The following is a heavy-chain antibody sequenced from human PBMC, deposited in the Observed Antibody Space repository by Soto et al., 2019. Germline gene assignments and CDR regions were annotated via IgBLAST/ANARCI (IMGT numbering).Heavy chain of an antibody. D-gene: IGHD3-10*01. CDR2: IYYSGST. CDR3: ATTRASYGFLENDAFDI. J-gene: IGHJ3*02. V-gene: IGHV4-59*08. Sequence: SETLSLTCTVSGGSISSYYGSWIRQPPGKGLEWIGYIYYSGSTNYNPSLKSRVTISVDTSKNQFSLKLSSVTAADTAVYYCATTRASYGFLENDAFDIWGQGTMVTVSS. CDR1: GGSISSYY.